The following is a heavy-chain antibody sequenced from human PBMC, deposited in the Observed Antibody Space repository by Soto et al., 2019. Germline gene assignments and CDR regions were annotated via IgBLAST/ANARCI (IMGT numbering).Heavy chain of an antibody. Sequence: ASVKVSCKASGYTFTSYYMHWVRQAPGQGLEWMGIINPSGGSTSYAQKFQGRVTMTRDTSTSTVYMELSSLRSEDTAVYYCAREYSSSWFAYYYYGMDVWGQGTTVTVS. J-gene: IGHJ6*02. D-gene: IGHD6-13*01. CDR3: AREYSSSWFAYYYYGMDV. V-gene: IGHV1-46*01. CDR1: GYTFTSYY. CDR2: INPSGGST.